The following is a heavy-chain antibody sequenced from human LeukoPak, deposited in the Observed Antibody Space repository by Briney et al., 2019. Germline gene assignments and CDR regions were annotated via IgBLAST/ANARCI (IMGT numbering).Heavy chain of an antibody. D-gene: IGHD6-19*01. Sequence: GRSLRLSCAASGFTFSSYGMHWVRQAPGKGLEWVAVISYDGSKKYYADSVKGRFTISRDNSKNTLYLQMNSLRAEDTAVYYCASGTGYSSGWYDDAFDIWGQGTMVTVSS. CDR3: ASGTGYSSGWYDDAFDI. V-gene: IGHV3-30*03. CDR2: ISYDGSKK. CDR1: GFTFSSYG. J-gene: IGHJ3*02.